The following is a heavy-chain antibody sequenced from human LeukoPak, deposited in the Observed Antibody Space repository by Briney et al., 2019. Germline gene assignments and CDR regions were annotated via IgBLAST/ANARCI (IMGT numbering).Heavy chain of an antibody. Sequence: GGSLRLSCAASGFSFSDSYMTWIRQAPGKGLEWVSYISSSGGTIYYTDSVKGRFTISRDNAKNSLYLQMNSLRAEDTAVYYCARDPRDSSSWSYFDYWGQGTLVTVSS. D-gene: IGHD6-13*01. CDR1: GFSFSDSY. CDR3: ARDPRDSSSWSYFDY. J-gene: IGHJ4*02. V-gene: IGHV3-11*01. CDR2: ISSSGGTI.